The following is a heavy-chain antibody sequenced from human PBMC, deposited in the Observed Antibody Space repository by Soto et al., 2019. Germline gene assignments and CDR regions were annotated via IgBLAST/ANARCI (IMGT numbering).Heavy chain of an antibody. Sequence: QVQLVQSGAEVKKPGASLRVSCKASGYTFSSYGLSWVRQAPGQGLEWMGWISTNSGDSNYAQDFQARVTMTTDTVTSTAYMELRSLSSDDTAVYYCAREGRNGYSDYYGLDVWGQGTTVTVSS. CDR3: AREGRNGYSDYYGLDV. CDR2: ISTNSGDS. V-gene: IGHV1-18*01. D-gene: IGHD4-4*01. J-gene: IGHJ6*02. CDR1: GYTFSSYG.